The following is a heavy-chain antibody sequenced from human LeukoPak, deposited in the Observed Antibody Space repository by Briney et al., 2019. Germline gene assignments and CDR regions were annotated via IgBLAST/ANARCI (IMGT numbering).Heavy chain of an antibody. V-gene: IGHV3-7*05. CDR2: INQDGSET. Sequence: GGSLRHPCAPCGYTFSIYWTSCVPRSRGKGGEWVANINQDGSETYYVDSVKGRFTISGDNAKNSLHLQMNSLRADDTAVYYCARSGGPGTVDYWGQGTLVTVSS. D-gene: IGHD6-13*01. CDR3: ARSGGPGTVDY. J-gene: IGHJ4*02. CDR1: GYTFSIYW.